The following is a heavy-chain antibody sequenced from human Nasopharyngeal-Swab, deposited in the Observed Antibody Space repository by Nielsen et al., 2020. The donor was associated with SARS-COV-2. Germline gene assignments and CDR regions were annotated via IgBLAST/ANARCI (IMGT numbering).Heavy chain of an antibody. J-gene: IGHJ2*01. CDR3: ARAGGSYFDL. CDR2: ISYDGSNK. Sequence: GESLKISCAASGFTFSSYAMHWVRQAPGKGLEWVAVISYDGSNKYYADSVKGRFTISRDNSKNTLYLQMNSLRAEDTAVYYCARAGGSYFDLWGRCTLVTVSS. V-gene: IGHV3-30-3*01. CDR1: GFTFSSYA. D-gene: IGHD2-15*01.